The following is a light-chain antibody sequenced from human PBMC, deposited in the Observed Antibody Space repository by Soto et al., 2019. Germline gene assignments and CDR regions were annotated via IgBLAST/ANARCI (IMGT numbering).Light chain of an antibody. CDR1: QSISSY. J-gene: IGKJ1*01. CDR3: QHYNNWPRT. V-gene: IGKV1-39*01. CDR2: AAS. Sequence: DIQMTQSPSSLSASVGDRVTITCRASQSISSYLNWYQQKPGKAPKLLIYAASSLQSGVPSRFRGSGSGSDFTLTISSLQTEDFAVYYCQHYNNWPRTFGKGTKV.